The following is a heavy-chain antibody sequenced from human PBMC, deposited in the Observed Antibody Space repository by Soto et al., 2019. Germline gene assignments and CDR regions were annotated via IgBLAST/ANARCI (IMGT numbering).Heavy chain of an antibody. CDR3: ASSPAYGSSWYGIPPDLSHGMDV. J-gene: IGHJ6*02. D-gene: IGHD6-13*01. CDR2: INPRGGIT. CDR1: GYTFTSYY. V-gene: IGHV1-46*01. Sequence: GASVKVPCKASGYTFTSYYIHWVRQAPGQGLEWMGIINPRGGITTYAQKFQGRLTMTGDTSTSTVYMELSSLTSEDTAMYHCASSPAYGSSWYGIPPDLSHGMDVWGQGTTVTVSS.